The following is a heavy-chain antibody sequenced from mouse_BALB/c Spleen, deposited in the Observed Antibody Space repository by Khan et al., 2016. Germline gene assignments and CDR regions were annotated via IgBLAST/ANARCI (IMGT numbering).Heavy chain of an antibody. CDR3: NAINCGNDHYFDY. D-gene: IGHD4-1*02. J-gene: IGHJ2*01. CDR1: VFNIKDYY. V-gene: IGHV14-4*02. Sequence: VQLQQSGAELVRSGASVKLSCTASVFNIKDYYMHWVKQRPEQGLEWIGWIDPENGDTEYSPKFQGKATMTADTSSNAAYLQFSSLTSEDSAVYYWNAINCGNDHYFDYWRQGPTRTVTS. CDR2: IDPENGDT.